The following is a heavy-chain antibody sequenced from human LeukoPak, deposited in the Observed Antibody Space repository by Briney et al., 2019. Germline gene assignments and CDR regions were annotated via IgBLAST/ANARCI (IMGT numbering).Heavy chain of an antibody. V-gene: IGHV3-11*01. Sequence: GGSLRLSCAASGFTFSDYYMSWIRQAPGKGLEWVSYISSSGSTIYYADSVRGRFTISRDNDKNSLYLQMSSLRAEDTALYYCVRETPIAVAGTIYFYFYMDVWGKGTTVTVSS. CDR3: VRETPIAVAGTIYFYFYMDV. J-gene: IGHJ6*03. CDR2: ISSSGSTI. CDR1: GFTFSDYY. D-gene: IGHD6-19*01.